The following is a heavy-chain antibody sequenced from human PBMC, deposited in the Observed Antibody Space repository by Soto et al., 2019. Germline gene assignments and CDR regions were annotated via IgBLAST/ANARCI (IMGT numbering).Heavy chain of an antibody. CDR2: VSSDGETK. Sequence: QVRLVESGGGVVQPGRSLRLSCVASGFTFSAYGIHWVRQAPGKGLEWVGVVSSDGETKYYADALKGRFTISRDNSKNTMYLQTASLRPEDTAVYYCARESTGYYGWFDPWGQGTLVTVSS. J-gene: IGHJ5*02. D-gene: IGHD3-22*01. V-gene: IGHV3-30*03. CDR1: GFTFSAYG. CDR3: ARESTGYYGWFDP.